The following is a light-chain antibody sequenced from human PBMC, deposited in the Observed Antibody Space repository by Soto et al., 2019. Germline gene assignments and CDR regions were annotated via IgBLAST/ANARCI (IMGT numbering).Light chain of an antibody. CDR1: QSVLYSSNNQNY. CDR2: WAS. Sequence: DIVMTQSPDSLAVSLGERATINCKSSQSVLYSSNNQNYLAGYQQKPGHPPKLLIYWASTRESGVPDRFSGSGSGTDFTLTISSLQAEYVAVYYCQQYYTPPETFGQGTKVEIK. V-gene: IGKV4-1*01. CDR3: QQYYTPPET. J-gene: IGKJ1*01.